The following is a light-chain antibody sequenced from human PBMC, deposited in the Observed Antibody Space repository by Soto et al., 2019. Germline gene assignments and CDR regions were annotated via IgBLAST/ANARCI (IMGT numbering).Light chain of an antibody. J-gene: IGLJ1*01. V-gene: IGLV2-14*01. CDR3: SSYTSSSTYV. CDR1: SRDVGCYNY. Sequence: QSALTQPASVSGPPGQSITISCNGTSRDVGCYNYVSWYQQHPGKAHKLMIYDVSNRPSGVSNRFSGSKSGNTASLTISGLQAEDEADYYCSSYTSSSTYVFGTGTKLTVL. CDR2: DVS.